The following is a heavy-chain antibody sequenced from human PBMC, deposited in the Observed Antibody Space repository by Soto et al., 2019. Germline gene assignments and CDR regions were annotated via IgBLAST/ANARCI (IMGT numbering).Heavy chain of an antibody. CDR2: IIPIFGTA. Sequence: SVKVSCKTSGGTFSSYATSWVRQAPGQGLEWMGGIIPIFGTANYAQKFQGRVTITADKSTSTAYMELSSLRSEDTAVYYCASGLYDSSGFIRDAFDIWGQGTMVTVSS. CDR1: GGTFSSYA. D-gene: IGHD3-22*01. CDR3: ASGLYDSSGFIRDAFDI. J-gene: IGHJ3*02. V-gene: IGHV1-69*06.